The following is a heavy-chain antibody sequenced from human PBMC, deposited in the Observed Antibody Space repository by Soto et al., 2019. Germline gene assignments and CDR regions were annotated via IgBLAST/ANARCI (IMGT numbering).Heavy chain of an antibody. V-gene: IGHV4-59*01. CDR3: ARTGSRSAIV. J-gene: IGHJ4*02. Sequence: SETLSLTCTVSGGSISSYYWSWIRQPPGKGLEWIGEINHSGRTNYNPSLKSRVTISVDTSKNQFYLNLSSVTAADTAVYYCARTGSRSAIVWGQGTPVSVSS. D-gene: IGHD2-2*02. CDR1: GGSISSYY. CDR2: INHSGRT.